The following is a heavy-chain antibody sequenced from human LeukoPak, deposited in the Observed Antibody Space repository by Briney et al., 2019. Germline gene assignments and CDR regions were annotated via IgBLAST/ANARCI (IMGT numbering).Heavy chain of an antibody. CDR1: GFTFSSYW. Sequence: GGSLRLSCAASGFTFSSYWMSWVRQAPGKGLVWVSRIKSDGSSTNYADSVKGRFTISRDNAKNTLYLQMNSLRAEDTAVYYCARVGMISYSFDYWGQGTLVTVSS. D-gene: IGHD2-21*01. J-gene: IGHJ4*02. CDR2: IKSDGSST. CDR3: ARVGMISYSFDY. V-gene: IGHV3-74*01.